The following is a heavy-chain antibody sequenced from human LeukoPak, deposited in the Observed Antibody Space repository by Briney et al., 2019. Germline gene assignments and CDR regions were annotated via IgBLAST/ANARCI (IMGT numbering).Heavy chain of an antibody. CDR3: AREGIVLTVYHFDY. Sequence: GGSLRLSCAASGFTFSSYTMNWVRQAPGKGLEWVSSISSSSSYISYADSVKGRFTISRDNAKNSLSLQMNSLRAEDTAVYYCAREGIVLTVYHFDYWGQGTLVTVSS. D-gene: IGHD2-8*01. J-gene: IGHJ4*02. V-gene: IGHV3-21*01. CDR1: GFTFSSYT. CDR2: ISSSSSYI.